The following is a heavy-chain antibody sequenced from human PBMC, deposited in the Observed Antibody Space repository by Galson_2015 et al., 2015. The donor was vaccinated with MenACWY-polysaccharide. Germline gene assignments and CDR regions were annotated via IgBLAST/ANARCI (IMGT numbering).Heavy chain of an antibody. J-gene: IGHJ4*02. Sequence: SLRLSCAASGFTFTNYAMSWVRQTPGEGLEWVSDITVSGSNTYYADSVKGRFTISRDNSKNTLSLQMNSLRTEDTAVYYCANGLRGRAAGADYFDSWGQGTLVTVSS. V-gene: IGHV3-23*01. CDR1: GFTFTNYA. D-gene: IGHD6-13*01. CDR3: ANGLRGRAAGADYFDS. CDR2: ITVSGSNT.